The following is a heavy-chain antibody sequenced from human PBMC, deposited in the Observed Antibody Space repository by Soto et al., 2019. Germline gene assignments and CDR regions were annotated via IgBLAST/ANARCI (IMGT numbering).Heavy chain of an antibody. CDR1: GFTFSSYA. D-gene: IGHD2-2*01. Sequence: GGSLRLSCGASGFTFSSYAMSWVRQAPGKGLEWVSAIGGSDGRPYYADSVKGRFAISRDNSKNTLFLQMSSLRAEDSAVYYCAKSSHLYVVPAAVYSDDWGQGTLVTVSS. J-gene: IGHJ4*02. CDR3: AKSSHLYVVPAAVYSDD. V-gene: IGHV3-23*01. CDR2: IGGSDGRP.